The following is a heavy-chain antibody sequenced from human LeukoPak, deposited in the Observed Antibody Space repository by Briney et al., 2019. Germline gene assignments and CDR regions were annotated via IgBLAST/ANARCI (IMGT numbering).Heavy chain of an antibody. J-gene: IGHJ3*01. Sequence: GGSLRLSCVASGFTFSNYVMSWVRQAPGKGLEWVSTINNSGGSTYSADSVKGRFTISRDNSKNTLYLQMNSLRAEDTAVYYCAKHVVVVTVRSTFDVWGQGTMVTVSS. D-gene: IGHD2-15*01. CDR2: INNSGGST. V-gene: IGHV3-23*01. CDR1: GFTFSNYV. CDR3: AKHVVVVTVRSTFDV.